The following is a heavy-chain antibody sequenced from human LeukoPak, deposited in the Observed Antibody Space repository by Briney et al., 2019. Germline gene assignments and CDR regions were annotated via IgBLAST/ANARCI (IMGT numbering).Heavy chain of an antibody. D-gene: IGHD1-1*01. Sequence: SDTLSLTCAVYGGSFSGYYWSWIRQPPGKGLEWIGEISYSGNTNYNPSLESRVTISVDSSKKQFSLKLSSMTAADAAVYYCARRRNWNDVLDYWGRGTLVTVSS. J-gene: IGHJ4*01. V-gene: IGHV4-34*01. CDR2: ISYSGNT. CDR3: ARRRNWNDVLDY. CDR1: GGSFSGYY.